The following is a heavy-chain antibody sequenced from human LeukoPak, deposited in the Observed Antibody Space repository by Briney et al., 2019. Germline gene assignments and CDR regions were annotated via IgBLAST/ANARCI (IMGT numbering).Heavy chain of an antibody. V-gene: IGHV4-38-2*02. CDR3: ARHTYWTEGYQTFDY. D-gene: IGHD1-1*01. Sequence: TSETLSLTCTVSGYSISSGYYWGWIRQPPGKGLEWIGSIYHSGSNYYNPSLKSRVTISVDTSKNQFSLKLSSVTAADTAVYYCARHTYWTEGYQTFDYWGQGTLVTVSS. CDR2: IYHSGSN. CDR1: GYSISSGYY. J-gene: IGHJ4*02.